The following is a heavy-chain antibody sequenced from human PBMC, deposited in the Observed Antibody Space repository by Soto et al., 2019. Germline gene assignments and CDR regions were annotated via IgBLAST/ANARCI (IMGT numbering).Heavy chain of an antibody. CDR3: ARVGTLNWLDP. CDR2: IYYDGTT. Sequence: QLHLQESGPGLVKPSETLSLTCAVSGGSISISTSYYWAWTRQPPGKGLEWIGHIYYDGTTYYNPSFKSRVTLSVDTSKNQFSLKLPSVTASDTAVYYCARVGTLNWLDPWGQGTLVTVSS. J-gene: IGHJ5*02. CDR1: GGSISISTSYY. V-gene: IGHV4-39*01.